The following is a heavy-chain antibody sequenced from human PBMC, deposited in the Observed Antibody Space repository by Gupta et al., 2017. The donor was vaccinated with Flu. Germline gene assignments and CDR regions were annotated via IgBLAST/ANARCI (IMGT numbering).Heavy chain of an antibody. CDR2: IIPIFGTA. CDR3: ARGSGSDYDYVTGYYGMDV. Sequence: QVQVVQSGAEVKKPGSSVKVSCKTSGGTFSTYAINWVRQAPGQGLEWMGGIIPIFGTANYAQKFQGRVTITADGYTSTTYMELSSLRSEDTAVYYCARGSGSDYDYVTGYYGMDVWGQGTTVTVSS. CDR1: GGTFSTYA. J-gene: IGHJ6*02. V-gene: IGHV1-69*01. D-gene: IGHD5-12*01.